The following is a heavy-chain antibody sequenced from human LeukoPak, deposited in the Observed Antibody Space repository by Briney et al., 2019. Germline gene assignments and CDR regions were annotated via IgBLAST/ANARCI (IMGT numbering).Heavy chain of an antibody. D-gene: IGHD3-16*02. CDR1: GGSFSGYY. Sequence: SETLSLTCAVYGGSFSGYYWSWIRQPPGKGLEWIGEINHSGSSNYNPSLKSRVTMSVDTSKNQLSLNLSSVTAADTALYYCARFSGYVWGSYRPPYYFDYWGQGTLVTVSS. J-gene: IGHJ4*02. CDR3: ARFSGYVWGSYRPPYYFDY. V-gene: IGHV4-34*01. CDR2: INHSGSS.